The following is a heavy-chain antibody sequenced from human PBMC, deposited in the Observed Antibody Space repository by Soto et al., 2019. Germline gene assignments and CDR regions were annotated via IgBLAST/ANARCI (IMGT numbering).Heavy chain of an antibody. D-gene: IGHD6-6*01. CDR2: INPNSGGT. J-gene: IGHJ5*02. CDR3: ARGSDSNSNWFDP. Sequence: GASVKVSCKASGYTFTGYYMHWLRQAPGQGLEWMGWINPNSGGTNYAQTFQGRVTMTRDTSIITAYMELSRLRSDDTAIYYCARGSDSNSNWFDPWGPGTLVTVSS. V-gene: IGHV1-2*02. CDR1: GYTFTGYY.